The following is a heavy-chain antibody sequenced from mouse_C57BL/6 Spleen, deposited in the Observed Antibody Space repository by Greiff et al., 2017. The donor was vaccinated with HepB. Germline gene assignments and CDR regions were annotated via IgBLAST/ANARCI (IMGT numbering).Heavy chain of an antibody. CDR1: GFSLTSYG. Sequence: QVHVKQSGPGLVQPSQSLSITCTVSGFSLTSYGVHWVRQSPGKGLEWLGVIWSGGSTDYNAAFISRLSISKDNSKSQVFFKMNSLQADDTAIYYCASYYPGFAYWGQGTLVTVSA. CDR3: ASYYPGFAY. V-gene: IGHV2-2*01. CDR2: IWSGGST. J-gene: IGHJ3*01. D-gene: IGHD2-1*01.